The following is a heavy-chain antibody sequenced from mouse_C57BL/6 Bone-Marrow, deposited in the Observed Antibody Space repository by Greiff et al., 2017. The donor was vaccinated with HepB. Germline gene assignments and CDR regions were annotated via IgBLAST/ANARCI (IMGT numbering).Heavy chain of an antibody. CDR3: ARALPTAQAYLAMDY. J-gene: IGHJ4*01. Sequence: QVQLQQPGAELVKPGASVKLSCKASGYTFTSYWMHWVKQRPGQGLEWIGMIHPNSGSTNYNEKFKSKATLTVDKSSSTAYMQLSSLTSEDSAVYVCARALPTAQAYLAMDYWGQGTSVTVSS. CDR2: IHPNSGST. CDR1: GYTFTSYW. D-gene: IGHD3-2*02. V-gene: IGHV1-64*01.